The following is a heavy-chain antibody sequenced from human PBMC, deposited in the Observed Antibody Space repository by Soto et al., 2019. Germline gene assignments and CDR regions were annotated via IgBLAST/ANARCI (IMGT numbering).Heavy chain of an antibody. CDR2: IRSISSAI. CDR3: ASVSAAHYYYGMDA. D-gene: IGHD2-15*01. CDR1: GFTFSDYT. J-gene: IGHJ6*02. Sequence: LRLSCAASGFTFSDYTMNWVRQAPGKGLEWVSSIRSISSAIYYADSVKGRFTISRDNAKNTMYLQMNSVRDEDTAIYFCASVSAAHYYYGMDAWGQGTKVTVSS. V-gene: IGHV3-21*01.